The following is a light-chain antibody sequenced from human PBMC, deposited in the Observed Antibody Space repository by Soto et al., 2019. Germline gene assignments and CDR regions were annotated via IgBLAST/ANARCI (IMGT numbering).Light chain of an antibody. Sequence: QSALSQPASVSGSPGQSITISCTGTSSDVGGFEYVSWYQHQPGKAPKLIIYDVTKRPSGVSNRFSGSKSGNTASLTSSGIEAEDEGDYYCGSITRSSTSVVGTGTQLTVL. V-gene: IGLV2-14*01. J-gene: IGLJ1*01. CDR3: GSITRSSTSV. CDR1: SSDVGGFEY. CDR2: DVT.